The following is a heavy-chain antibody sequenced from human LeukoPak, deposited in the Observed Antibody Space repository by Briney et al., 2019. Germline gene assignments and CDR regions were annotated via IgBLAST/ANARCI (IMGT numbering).Heavy chain of an antibody. V-gene: IGHV4-38-2*01. CDR3: ARHVYTDLWSGYLPDYYYYYYMDV. J-gene: IGHJ6*03. CDR1: GYSISSGYY. D-gene: IGHD3-3*01. Sequence: PSETLSLTCAVSGYSISSGYYWGWIRQPPGKGLEWIGSIYHSGSTYYNPSLKSRVTISVDTSKNQFSLQLSSVTAADTAVYYCARHVYTDLWSGYLPDYYYYYYMDVWGKGTTVTVSS. CDR2: IYHSGST.